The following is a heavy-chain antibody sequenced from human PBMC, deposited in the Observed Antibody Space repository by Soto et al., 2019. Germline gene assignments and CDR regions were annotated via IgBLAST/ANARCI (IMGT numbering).Heavy chain of an antibody. J-gene: IGHJ6*02. Sequence: PSETLSLTCAVSGGSISRGGYSWSWIRQPPGKGLEWIGSIYYSGSTYYNPSLKSRVTISVDTSKNQFSLKLSSVTAADTAVYYCAEVSIRSIGGYYYYGMDVWGQGTTVTVSS. CDR1: GGSISRGGYS. V-gene: IGHV4-30-2*03. CDR2: IYYSGST. D-gene: IGHD2-21*01. CDR3: AEVSIRSIGGYYYYGMDV.